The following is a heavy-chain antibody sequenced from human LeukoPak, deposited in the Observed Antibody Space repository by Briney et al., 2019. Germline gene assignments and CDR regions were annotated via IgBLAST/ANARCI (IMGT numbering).Heavy chain of an antibody. J-gene: IGHJ4*02. CDR3: AKQNARGGTYEPVTV. CDR1: GFTFSSYG. CDR2: MSYDGSKK. D-gene: IGHD3-16*01. Sequence: GGSLRLSCAASGFTFSSYGIHWVRQAPGKGLEWVAVMSYDGSKKYYANSIKGRFTISRDNSRNTLSLQMNSLRVEDTAIYYCAKQNARGGTYEPVTVWGQAALVTVSS. V-gene: IGHV3-30*18.